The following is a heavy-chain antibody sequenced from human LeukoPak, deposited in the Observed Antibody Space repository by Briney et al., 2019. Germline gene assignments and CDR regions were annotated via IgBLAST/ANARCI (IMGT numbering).Heavy chain of an antibody. CDR1: GFTFDDYA. CDR3: AKDIYYYDSSGHDAFDI. V-gene: IGHV3-9*01. D-gene: IGHD3-22*01. J-gene: IGHJ3*02. CDR2: ISWNSGSI. Sequence: GRSLRLSCAASGFTFDDYAMHWVRQAPGKGLEWVSGISWNSGSIGYADSVKGRFTISRDNAMNSLYLQMNSLRAEDTALYYCAKDIYYYDSSGHDAFDIWGQGTMVTVPS.